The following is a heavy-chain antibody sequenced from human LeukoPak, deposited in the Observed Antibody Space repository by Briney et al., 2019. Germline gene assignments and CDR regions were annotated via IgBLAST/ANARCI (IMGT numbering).Heavy chain of an antibody. J-gene: IGHJ3*01. CDR3: MRLLNTVQNSFDV. CDR2: IYYTGST. CDR1: GVSVTSDHYY. Sequence: PSETLSLTCTVSGVSVTSDHYYWVWVRQHPGQGLEWIGYIYYTGSTSYNPSLKSRLTISADTSKNEFSLKLSSVTAADTALYYCMRLLNTVQNSFDVWGQGTMVTVSS. V-gene: IGHV4-31*03. D-gene: IGHD4-11*01.